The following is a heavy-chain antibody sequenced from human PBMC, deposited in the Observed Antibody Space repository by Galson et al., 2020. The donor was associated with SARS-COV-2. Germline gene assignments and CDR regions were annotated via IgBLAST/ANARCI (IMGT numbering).Heavy chain of an antibody. J-gene: IGHJ3*02. Sequence: ASVKESCKASGNTLTGYYMHWVRQAPGQGLEWMGWINPNSGGTNYAQKFQGRVTMTRDTSISIAYMELSRLRSDDTAVYYCARDGTAMVTNGFDIWGQGTMVTVSS. CDR2: INPNSGGT. V-gene: IGHV1-2*02. CDR1: GNTLTGYY. CDR3: ARDGTAMVTNGFDI. D-gene: IGHD5-18*01.